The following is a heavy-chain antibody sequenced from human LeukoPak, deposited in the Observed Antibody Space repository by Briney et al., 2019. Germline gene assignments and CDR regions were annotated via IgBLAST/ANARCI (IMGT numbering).Heavy chain of an antibody. Sequence: AGSLTLSCAASGFTFSTHIMHRVRQAPGKGLEWVAGIEPDETTKYHADSVKGRFTISRDNSDNTLYLQLDSRRSEDTGLYYCVRQSTGLDYWGQGTLVTVST. CDR3: VRQSTGLDY. CDR2: IEPDETTK. CDR1: GFTFSTHI. D-gene: IGHD5/OR15-5a*01. J-gene: IGHJ4*02. V-gene: IGHV3-30-3*01.